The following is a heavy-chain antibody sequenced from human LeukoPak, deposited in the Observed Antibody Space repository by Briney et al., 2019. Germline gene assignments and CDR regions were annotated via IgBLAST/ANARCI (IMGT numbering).Heavy chain of an antibody. CDR3: AKDQSSGWYPTFDY. D-gene: IGHD6-19*01. CDR2: ISYDGSNK. J-gene: IGHJ4*02. CDR1: GFTFSSYG. Sequence: GGSLRLSCAASGFTFSSYGTHWVRQAPGKGLEWVAVISYDGSNKYYADSVKGRFTISRDNSKNTLYLQMNSLRAEDTAVYYCAKDQSSGWYPTFDYWGQGTLVTVSS. V-gene: IGHV3-30*18.